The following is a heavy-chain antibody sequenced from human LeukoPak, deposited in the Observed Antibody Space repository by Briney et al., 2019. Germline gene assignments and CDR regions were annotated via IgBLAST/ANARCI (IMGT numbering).Heavy chain of an antibody. V-gene: IGHV1-2*02. CDR1: GYTFTAHY. CDR2: INPNTGGT. J-gene: IGHJ4*02. Sequence: ASVKVSGKASGYTFTAHYIHWMRQAPGRGLEWVGWINPNTGGTEFAQNVQGRVTMTRDTSINTVYMELNRLTSDDTAVFYCAREAADSSACDFWGQGSLVTVSS. CDR3: AREAADSSACDF. D-gene: IGHD2-15*01.